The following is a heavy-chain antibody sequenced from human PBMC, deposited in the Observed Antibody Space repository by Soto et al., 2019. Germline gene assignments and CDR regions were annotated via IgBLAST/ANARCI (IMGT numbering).Heavy chain of an antibody. J-gene: IGHJ4*02. CDR3: ARDPDELYFDY. CDR1: GFTFSSYG. Sequence: QVQLVESGGGVVQPGRSLRLSCAASGFTFSSYGMHWVRQAPGKGLEWVAVIWYDGSNKYYADSVKGRFTISRDNSKNTLYLQMNSLRAEDTDVYYCARDPDELYFDYWGQGTLVTVSS. D-gene: IGHD1-26*01. CDR2: IWYDGSNK. V-gene: IGHV3-33*01.